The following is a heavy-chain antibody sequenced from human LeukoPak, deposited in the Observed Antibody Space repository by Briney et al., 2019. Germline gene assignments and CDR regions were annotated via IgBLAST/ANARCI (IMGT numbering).Heavy chain of an antibody. CDR1: GGSISSGSYY. Sequence: SETLSLTCTVSGGSISSGSYYWSWIRQPAGKGLEWIGSIYHSGSTYYNPSLKSRVTISVDTSKNQFSLKLSSVTAADTAVYYCVRGKIAFDYWGQGTLVTVSS. CDR2: IYHSGST. J-gene: IGHJ4*02. V-gene: IGHV4-39*07. D-gene: IGHD3-10*01. CDR3: VRGKIAFDY.